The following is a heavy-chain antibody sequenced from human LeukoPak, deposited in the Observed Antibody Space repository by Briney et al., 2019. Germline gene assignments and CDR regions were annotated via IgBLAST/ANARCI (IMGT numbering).Heavy chain of an antibody. V-gene: IGHV5-51*01. CDR3: ASRYCSGGSCYSDDPFDI. J-gene: IGHJ3*02. CDR2: IYPGNSKT. CDR1: GYIFISYW. D-gene: IGHD2-15*01. Sequence: GESLKISFKGSGYIFISYWIGWVRPMPGKGLEWMGMIYPGNSKTRYSPSFQGQVTISADKSISTAYLQWSRLKASDTAMYYCASRYCSGGSCYSDDPFDIWGQGTMVTVSS.